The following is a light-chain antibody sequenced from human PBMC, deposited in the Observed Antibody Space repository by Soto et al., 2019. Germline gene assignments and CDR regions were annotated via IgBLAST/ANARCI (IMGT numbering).Light chain of an antibody. V-gene: IGKV1-5*01. J-gene: IGKJ3*01. CDR1: QSISSW. CDR2: DAS. CDR3: QEYHSPPFT. Sequence: DIQMTQSPSTLSASVGDRVTITCRASQSISSWLAWYQQKPGKAPKLLIYDASSLESGVPSRFSGSGSGTEFTLTISSLQPEDVATYYCQEYHSPPFTFGPGTKVEMK.